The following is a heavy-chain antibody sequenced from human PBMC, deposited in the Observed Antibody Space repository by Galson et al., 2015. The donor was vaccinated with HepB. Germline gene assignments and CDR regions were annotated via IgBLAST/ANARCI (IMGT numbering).Heavy chain of an antibody. CDR3: GKDPVRASYRPYGMDA. Sequence: SLRLSCAASGFTFSSYAMSWVRQAPGKGLEWVSSISGRGGNTYYTDSVKGRFTISRGNSKKMVYLQMNSLRAEDTALYYCGKDPVRASYRPYGMDAWGQGTTVTVSS. CDR1: GFTFSSYA. D-gene: IGHD5-18*01. CDR2: ISGRGGNT. J-gene: IGHJ6*02. V-gene: IGHV3-23*01.